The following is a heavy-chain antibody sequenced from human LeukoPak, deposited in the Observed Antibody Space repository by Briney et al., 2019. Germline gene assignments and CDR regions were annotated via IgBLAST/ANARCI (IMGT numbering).Heavy chain of an antibody. Sequence: GGSLRLSCAASGFSLSSYAMTWVRQAPGKGLEGVSTISSSGSYYADSVKGRFTISRDNSKNTLYLQMNSLRYEDTAVYYCAKYGFFDNSGYYIYYFDCWGQGTLLTVSS. CDR2: ISSSGS. D-gene: IGHD3-22*01. V-gene: IGHV3-23*01. J-gene: IGHJ4*02. CDR3: AKYGFFDNSGYYIYYFDC. CDR1: GFSLSSYA.